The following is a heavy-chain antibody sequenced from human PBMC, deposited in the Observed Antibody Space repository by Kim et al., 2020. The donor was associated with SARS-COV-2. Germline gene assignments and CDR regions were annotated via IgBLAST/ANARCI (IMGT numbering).Heavy chain of an antibody. CDR2: IIPIFGTA. CDR1: GGTFSSYA. CDR3: ARPGPSPSRGYSSSSPFDY. V-gene: IGHV1-69*13. J-gene: IGHJ4*02. Sequence: SVKVSCKASGGTFSSYAISWVRQAPGQGLEWMGGIIPIFGTANYAQKFQGRVTLTADESTSTAYMELSSLRSEDTAVYYCARPGPSPSRGYSSSSPFDYWGQGALVTVSS. D-gene: IGHD6-6*01.